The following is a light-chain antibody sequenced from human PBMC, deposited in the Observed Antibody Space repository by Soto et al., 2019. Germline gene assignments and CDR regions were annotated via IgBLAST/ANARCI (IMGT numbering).Light chain of an antibody. CDR1: QSVGSN. Sequence: EIVMTQSPATLSVSPGERATLSCRASQSVGSNLVWYQQKPGQAPRLLIYGASTRATGIPARFSGSGSGTEFTLTISSLQSEDSAVYFCQQCNNWPPWTFGQGTXV. J-gene: IGKJ1*01. CDR2: GAS. CDR3: QQCNNWPPWT. V-gene: IGKV3D-15*01.